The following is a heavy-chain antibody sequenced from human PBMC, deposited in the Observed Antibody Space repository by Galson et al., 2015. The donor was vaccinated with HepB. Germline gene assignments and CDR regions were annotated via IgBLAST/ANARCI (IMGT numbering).Heavy chain of an antibody. CDR2: IGSAGET. V-gene: IGHV3-13*01. J-gene: IGHJ5*02. Sequence: SLRLSCAASGFTFSNYDMHWVRQVAGKGLEWVSAIGSAGETYYPGSVKGRSTISREDAKKSLYLQMNSLRAEDSAVYYCARSRGITAAGFDPWGQGTLVTVSS. CDR1: GFTFSNYD. D-gene: IGHD6-13*01. CDR3: ARSRGITAAGFDP.